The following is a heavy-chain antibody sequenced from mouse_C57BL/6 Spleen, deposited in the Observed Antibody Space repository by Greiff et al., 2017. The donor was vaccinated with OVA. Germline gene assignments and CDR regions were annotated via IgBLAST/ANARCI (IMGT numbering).Heavy chain of an antibody. CDR1: GFTFSSYA. CDR2: ISDGGSYT. CDR3: ARDPYYYGSSYVGFDY. V-gene: IGHV5-4*01. D-gene: IGHD1-1*01. Sequence: EVNVVESGGGLVKPGGSLKLSCAASGFTFSSYAMSWVRQTPEKRLEWVATISDGGSYTYYPDNVKGRFTISRDNAKNNLYLQMSHLKSEDTAMYYCARDPYYYGSSYVGFDYWGQGTTLTVSS. J-gene: IGHJ2*01.